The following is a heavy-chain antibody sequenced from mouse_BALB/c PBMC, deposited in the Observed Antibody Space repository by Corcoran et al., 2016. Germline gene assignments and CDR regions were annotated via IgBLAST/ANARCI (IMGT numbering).Heavy chain of an antibody. J-gene: IGHJ3*01. CDR2: ISYDGNN. D-gene: IGHD2-4*01. V-gene: IGHV3-6*02. Sequence: DVQLQESGPGLVKPSQSLSLTCSVTGYSITSGYYWNWIRQFPGNKLEWMGYISYDGNNNYNPSLKNRISITRDTSKNQFFLKLNSVTTEDTATYYCARDQGYDYSTGFAYWGQGTLVTVSA. CDR3: ARDQGYDYSTGFAY. CDR1: GYSITSGYY.